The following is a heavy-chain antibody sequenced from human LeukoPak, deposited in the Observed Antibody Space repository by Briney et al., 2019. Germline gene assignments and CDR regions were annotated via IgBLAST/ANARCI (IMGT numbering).Heavy chain of an antibody. CDR1: GGSISSSSYY. CDR2: IYYSGST. J-gene: IGHJ3*02. Sequence: PSETLSLTCTVSGGSISSSSYYWGWIRQPPGKGLEWIGSIYYSGSTYYNPSLKSRVTISVDTSKNQFSLKLSSVTAADTAVYYCAGTYYYDSSGYWNDAFDIWGKGTMVTVSS. V-gene: IGHV4-39*01. D-gene: IGHD3-22*01. CDR3: AGTYYYDSSGYWNDAFDI.